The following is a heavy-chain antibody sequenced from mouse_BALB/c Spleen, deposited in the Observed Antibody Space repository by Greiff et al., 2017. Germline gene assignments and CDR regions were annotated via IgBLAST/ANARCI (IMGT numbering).Heavy chain of an antibody. Sequence: QVQLQQSGAELVRPGASVTLSCKASGYTFTDYEMHWVKQTPVHGLEWIGAIDPETGGTAYNQKFKGKATLTADKSSSTAYMELRSLTSEDSAVYYCTIAGSMVTAWFAYWGQGTLVTVSA. J-gene: IGHJ3*01. CDR2: IDPETGGT. CDR3: TIAGSMVTAWFAY. CDR1: GYTFTDYE. V-gene: IGHV1-15*01. D-gene: IGHD2-10*02.